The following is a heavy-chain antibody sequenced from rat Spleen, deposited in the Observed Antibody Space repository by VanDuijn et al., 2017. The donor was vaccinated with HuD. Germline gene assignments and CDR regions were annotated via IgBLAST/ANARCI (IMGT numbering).Heavy chain of an antibody. CDR3: TRLYSSYLYVMDA. Sequence: EVQLVESGGGLVQPGRSLKLSCVASGFTFNNYWMSWIRQAPGKGLEWVASITNTGGSTYYPDSVKGRFTISRDNAKSTLYLQMNSLRSEDTATYYCTRLYSSYLYVMDAWGQGASVTVSS. CDR2: ITNTGGST. CDR1: GFTFNNYW. J-gene: IGHJ4*01. V-gene: IGHV5-31*01. D-gene: IGHD1-2*01.